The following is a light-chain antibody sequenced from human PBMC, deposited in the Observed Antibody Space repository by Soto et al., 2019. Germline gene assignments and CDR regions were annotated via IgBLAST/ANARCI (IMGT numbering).Light chain of an antibody. J-gene: IGKJ5*01. CDR2: GAS. V-gene: IGKV3D-15*01. CDR3: QQYNNWPPIT. CDR1: QSVRSN. Sequence: EVVMTQSQATLSVSPGERATLSCRASQSVRSNLAWYHQKPGQAPRLLIYGASTRATGIPARFSGGGSGTEFTLTISSLQSEDFGLYYCQQYNNWPPITFAQGTRLAIK.